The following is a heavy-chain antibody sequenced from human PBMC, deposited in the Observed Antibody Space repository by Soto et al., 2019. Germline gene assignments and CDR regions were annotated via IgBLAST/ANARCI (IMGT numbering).Heavy chain of an antibody. J-gene: IGHJ4*02. CDR3: VCGGNYCVY. CDR2: INQDGSER. V-gene: IGHV3-7*01. CDR1: EFTFSKYW. Sequence: EVQLVESGGGLVQPGGSLRLSCAASEFTFSKYWMTWVRQSPGKGLEWVANINQDGSERYYVDSVRGRFTISRDNAKNSLYLQMNSLRAEDTAVYYCVCGGNYCVYWGQGTLVTVSP. D-gene: IGHD3-16*01.